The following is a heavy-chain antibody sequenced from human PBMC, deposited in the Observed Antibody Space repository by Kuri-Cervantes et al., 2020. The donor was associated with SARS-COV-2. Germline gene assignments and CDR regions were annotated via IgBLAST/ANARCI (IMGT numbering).Heavy chain of an antibody. J-gene: IGHJ4*02. CDR1: GFTFSSYG. V-gene: IGHV3-30*02. D-gene: IGHD3-22*01. CDR2: IRYDGSNK. Sequence: GGSLRLSCAASGFTFSSYGMHWVRQAPGKGLEWVAFIRYDGSNKYYADSVKGRFTISRDNAKNTLYLQMNSLRAEDTAVYYCARMKQDYYDSSGYPDYWGQGTLVTVSS. CDR3: ARMKQDYYDSSGYPDY.